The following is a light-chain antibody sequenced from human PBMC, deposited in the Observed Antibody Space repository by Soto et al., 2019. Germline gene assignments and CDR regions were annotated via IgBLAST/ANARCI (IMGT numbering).Light chain of an antibody. CDR2: DAS. Sequence: EIVLTQSPATLSLSPGERATLSCRASQSVSNLLGCYQQKPGQAPRLLIYDASTRATCTPARFSGSGSGTDFALPISGLEPEDFGVYYWQQRRNRYKFGQGTKLEIK. CDR3: QQRRNRYK. J-gene: IGKJ2*01. V-gene: IGKV3-11*01. CDR1: QSVSNL.